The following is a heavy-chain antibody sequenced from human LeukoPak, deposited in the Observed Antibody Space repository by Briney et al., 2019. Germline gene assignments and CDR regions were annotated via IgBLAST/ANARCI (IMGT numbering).Heavy chain of an antibody. D-gene: IGHD3-10*02. CDR2: ISSSGSTI. CDR1: GFSFSSFW. J-gene: IGHJ6*04. Sequence: GGSLRLSCAASGFSFSSFWMTWVRQAPGKGLEWVSYISSSGSTIYYADSVKGRFTISRDNAKNSLYLQMNSLRAEDTAVYYCAELGITMIGGVWGKGTTVTISS. CDR3: AELGITMIGGV. V-gene: IGHV3-48*03.